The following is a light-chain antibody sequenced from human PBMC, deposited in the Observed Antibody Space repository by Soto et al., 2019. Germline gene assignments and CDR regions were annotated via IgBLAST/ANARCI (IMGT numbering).Light chain of an antibody. CDR3: MQATQSHWT. J-gene: IGKJ1*01. CDR1: QSLLHSDGNTY. V-gene: IGKV2-24*01. CDR2: KVS. Sequence: DIVMTQTPLSSPVTLGQAASISCRSSQSLLHSDGNTYLSWFQQRPGQPPRLLIYKVSDRFTGVPDRFSGSGAATDFTLTISRVEAEDVGIYYCMQATQSHWTFGQGTKVDIK.